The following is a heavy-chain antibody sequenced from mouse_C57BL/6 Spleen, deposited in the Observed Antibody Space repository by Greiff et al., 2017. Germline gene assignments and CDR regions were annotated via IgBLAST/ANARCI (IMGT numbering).Heavy chain of an antibody. Sequence: VKLVESGPGLVQPSQSLSITCTVSGFSLTSYGVHWVRQSPGKGLEWLGVIWSGGSTDYNAAFISRLSISKDNSKSQVFFKMNSLQADDTAIYYCARENYYYDYDVGYYAMDYWGQGTSVTVSS. CDR1: GFSLTSYG. V-gene: IGHV2-2*01. CDR2: IWSGGST. CDR3: ARENYYYDYDVGYYAMDY. J-gene: IGHJ4*01. D-gene: IGHD2-4*01.